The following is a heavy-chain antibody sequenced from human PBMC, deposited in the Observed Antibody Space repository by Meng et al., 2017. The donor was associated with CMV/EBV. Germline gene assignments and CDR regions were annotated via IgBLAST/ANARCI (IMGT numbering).Heavy chain of an antibody. Sequence: LRLRGSGPGLVKPSETLSLTCTVPGGAISSSSYYWGWSRQPPGKGLEWIGSIYYSGSTYYNPSLKSRVTISVDTSKNQFSLKLSSVTAADTAVYYCARDAGHYDILTGYSYWGQGTLVTVSS. D-gene: IGHD3-9*01. CDR2: IYYSGST. V-gene: IGHV4-39*07. CDR3: ARDAGHYDILTGYSY. J-gene: IGHJ4*02. CDR1: GGAISSSSYY.